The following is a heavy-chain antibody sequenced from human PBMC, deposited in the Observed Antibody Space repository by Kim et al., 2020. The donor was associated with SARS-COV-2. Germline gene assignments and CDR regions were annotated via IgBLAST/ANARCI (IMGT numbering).Heavy chain of an antibody. J-gene: IGHJ6*02. CDR2: ISWDGGST. Sequence: GGSLRLSCAASGFTFDDYAMHWVRQAPGKGLEWVSLISWDGGSTYYADSVKGRFTISRDNSKNSLYLQMNSLRAEDTALYYCAKAVHSSGYAYYYYGMDVWGQGTTVTVSS. CDR3: AKAVHSSGYAYYYYGMDV. CDR1: GFTFDDYA. D-gene: IGHD3-22*01. V-gene: IGHV3-43D*03.